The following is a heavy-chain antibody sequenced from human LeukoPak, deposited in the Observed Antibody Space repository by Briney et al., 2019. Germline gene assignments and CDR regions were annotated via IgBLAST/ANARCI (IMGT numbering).Heavy chain of an antibody. V-gene: IGHV3-30*02. CDR1: GFTFSSYG. CDR3: AKDPLIYGSGSYYFDY. Sequence: GGSLRLSCATSGFTFSSYGLHWVRQAPGEGLEWVAFIRYDGSNADSVEGRFTISRDNSKNTLYLQMNSLRAEDTAVYYCAKDPLIYGSGSYYFDYWGQGTLVTVSS. CDR2: IRYDGS. J-gene: IGHJ4*02. D-gene: IGHD3-10*01.